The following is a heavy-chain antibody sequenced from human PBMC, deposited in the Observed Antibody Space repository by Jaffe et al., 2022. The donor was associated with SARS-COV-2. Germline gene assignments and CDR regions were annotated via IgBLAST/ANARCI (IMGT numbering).Heavy chain of an antibody. J-gene: IGHJ6*02. CDR1: GGTFSSYA. V-gene: IGHV1-69*01. Sequence: QVQLVQSGAEVKKPGSSVKVSCKASGGTFSSYAISWVRQAPGQGLEWMGGIIPIFGTANYAQKFQGRVTITADESTSTAYMELSSLRSEDTAVYYCARDLTDGGYSGYDLSPGGYYGMDVWGQGTTVTVSS. CDR3: ARDLTDGGYSGYDLSPGGYYGMDV. D-gene: IGHD5-12*01. CDR2: IIPIFGTA.